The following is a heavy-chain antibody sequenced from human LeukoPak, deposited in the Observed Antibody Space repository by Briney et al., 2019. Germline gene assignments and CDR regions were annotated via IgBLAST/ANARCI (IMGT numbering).Heavy chain of an antibody. Sequence: SETLSLTCTVSGGSISSHYWSWIRQPPGKGLEWIAYIYYSGSTNYNPSLKSRVTISVDTSKNQFSLKLSSVTAADTAVYYCATTEGGYYYYGMDVWGQGTTVTVSS. CDR3: ATTEGGYYYYGMDV. CDR1: GGSISSHY. CDR2: IYYSGST. J-gene: IGHJ6*02. V-gene: IGHV4-59*11.